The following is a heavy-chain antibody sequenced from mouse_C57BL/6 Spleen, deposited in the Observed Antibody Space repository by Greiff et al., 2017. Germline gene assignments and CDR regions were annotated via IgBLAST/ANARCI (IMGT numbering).Heavy chain of an antibody. CDR3: ARGGISNSYAMDY. CDR2: INPNNGGT. CDR1: GYTFTDYY. Sequence: EVKLQQSGPELVKPGASVKISCKASGYTFTDYYMNWVKQSHGKSLEWIGDINPNNGGTSYNQKFKGKATLTVDKSSSTAYMELRSLTSEDSAVYYCARGGISNSYAMDYWGQGTSVTVSS. V-gene: IGHV1-26*01. D-gene: IGHD2-5*01. J-gene: IGHJ4*01.